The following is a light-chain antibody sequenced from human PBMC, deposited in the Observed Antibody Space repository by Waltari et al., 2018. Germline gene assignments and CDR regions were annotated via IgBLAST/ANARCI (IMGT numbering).Light chain of an antibody. CDR1: SPNIGSQY. V-gene: IGLV1-47*01. Sequence: QSVLTQTPSASGTPGQRVTISCSGSSPNIGSQYVSWYPQLPGTAPKLLIYKNDQRPSGVPDRFSGSKSGTSASLAISGLRSEDEADYYCATWDDRLSGWLFGGGTKLTAL. J-gene: IGLJ3*02. CDR2: KND. CDR3: ATWDDRLSGWL.